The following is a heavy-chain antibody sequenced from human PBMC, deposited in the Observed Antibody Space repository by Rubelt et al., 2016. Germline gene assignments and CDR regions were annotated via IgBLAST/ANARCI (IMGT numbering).Heavy chain of an antibody. J-gene: IGHJ3*02. CDR2: IKQDGSEK. CDR1: GFTFSSYW. D-gene: IGHD2-2*02. Sequence: EVQLVESGGGLVQPGGSLRLSCAASGFTFSSYWMSWVRQAPGKGLEWVANIKQDGSEKYVVDSVKGRFTISRDNAKNSLYLQMNSLRAEDTAVYYCARGKCSSTSCYRIDAFDIWGQGTMVTVSS. V-gene: IGHV3-7*01. CDR3: ARGKCSSTSCYRIDAFDI.